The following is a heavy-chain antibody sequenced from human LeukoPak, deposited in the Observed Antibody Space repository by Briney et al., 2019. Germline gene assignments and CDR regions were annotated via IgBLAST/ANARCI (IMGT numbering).Heavy chain of an antibody. CDR1: GLTFSNYW. D-gene: IGHD1-26*01. J-gene: IGHJ5*02. CDR2: IKQDGSEK. V-gene: IGHV3-7*01. CDR3: ARTVGATNH. Sequence: GGSLRLSCAASGLTFSNYWMTWVRQAPGKGLEWVANIKQDGSEKYYVDSVKGRFTISRDNSKNSLYLQMNSLRAEDTAVYYCARTVGATNHWGQGTLVTVSS.